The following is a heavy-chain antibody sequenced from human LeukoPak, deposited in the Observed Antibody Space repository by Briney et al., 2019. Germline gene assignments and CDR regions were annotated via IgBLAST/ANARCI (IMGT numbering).Heavy chain of an antibody. D-gene: IGHD3-3*01. Sequence: GGSLRLSCAVSGLTLSNVWMNWIRHAPGQGLVWVSRIKGDGISTNYADSVKGRFTVSRDIAKNTLYLQMNSLRAEDTGVYYCAKDHYWSIDYWGRGTLVTVSS. CDR2: IKGDGIST. CDR1: GLTLSNVW. V-gene: IGHV3-74*01. CDR3: AKDHYWSIDY. J-gene: IGHJ4*02.